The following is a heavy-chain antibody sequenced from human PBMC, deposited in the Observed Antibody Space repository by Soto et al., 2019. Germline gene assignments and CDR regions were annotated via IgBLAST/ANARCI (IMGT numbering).Heavy chain of an antibody. CDR3: ARASHYYGSGSYPAFDI. CDR2: IYSGGST. J-gene: IGHJ3*02. V-gene: IGHV3-53*04. CDR1: GFTVSSNY. D-gene: IGHD3-10*01. Sequence: EVQLVESGGGLVQPGGSLRLSCAASGFTVSSNYMSWVRQAPGKGLEWVSVIYSGGSTYYADSVKGRFTISRHNSKNTLYLQMNSLRAEDTAVYYCARASHYYGSGSYPAFDIWGQGTMVTVSS.